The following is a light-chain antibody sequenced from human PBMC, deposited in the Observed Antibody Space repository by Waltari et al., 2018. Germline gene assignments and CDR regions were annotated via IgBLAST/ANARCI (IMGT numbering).Light chain of an antibody. CDR2: EDN. J-gene: IGLJ3*02. CDR3: QSYDTNIRV. V-gene: IGLV6-57*01. Sequence: NFLLTQPHSVSASPGKTVTISCTRSSGSLVTNYVQWYQQRPGSSPSMIVYEDNKRPSGVPDRFSCSVDSSSNSASLTISGLKTEDEADYYSQSYDTNIRVSGGGTKLTVL. CDR1: SGSLVTNY.